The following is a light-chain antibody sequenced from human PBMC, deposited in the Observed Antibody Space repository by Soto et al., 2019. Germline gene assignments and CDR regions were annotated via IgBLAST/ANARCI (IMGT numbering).Light chain of an antibody. Sequence: EIVLTQSPGTLSLSPGERATLSCRASQSVSSSYLAWYQQKPGQAPRLLIYGASSRATGIPDRFSGSGSGTDFTLTISRLEPEEFAVYYCLQYGSSRRTFGQGTKVEIK. CDR2: GAS. CDR3: LQYGSSRRT. CDR1: QSVSSSY. V-gene: IGKV3-20*01. J-gene: IGKJ1*01.